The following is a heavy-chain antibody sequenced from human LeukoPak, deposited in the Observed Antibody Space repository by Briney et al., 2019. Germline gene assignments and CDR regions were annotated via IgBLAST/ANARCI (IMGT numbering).Heavy chain of an antibody. D-gene: IGHD6-19*01. CDR1: GFTFSSYG. V-gene: IGHV3-30*18. Sequence: GGSLRLSCAASGFTFSSYGMHWVRQAPGKGLEWVAVISYDGSNKYYADSVKGRFTISRDNSKNTLYLQMNSLRAEDTAVYYCAKAGYSSGWSREGYYMDVWGKGTTVTVSS. J-gene: IGHJ6*03. CDR3: AKAGYSSGWSREGYYMDV. CDR2: ISYDGSNK.